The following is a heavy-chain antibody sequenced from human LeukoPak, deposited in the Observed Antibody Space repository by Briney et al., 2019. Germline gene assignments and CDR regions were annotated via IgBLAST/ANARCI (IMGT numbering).Heavy chain of an antibody. V-gene: IGHV1-18*01. CDR1: GYTFTNYG. J-gene: IGHJ6*03. CDR2: ISVYNGNT. D-gene: IGHD1-26*01. Sequence: ASVKASCKASGYTFTNYGIAWVRQAPGQGLEWVGWISVYNGNTNYAEKLQGRVNVTTDRSTSTAYMELRSLRSDDTAVYYCARDFGAPPYSATRGYYMDVWGKGTTVTVTS. CDR3: ARDFGAPPYSATRGYYMDV.